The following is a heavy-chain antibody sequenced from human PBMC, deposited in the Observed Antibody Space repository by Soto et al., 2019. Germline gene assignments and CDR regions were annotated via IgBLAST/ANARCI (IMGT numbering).Heavy chain of an antibody. V-gene: IGHV1-8*01. Sequence: ASVKVSCKASGYTFTSYDIYWVRQATGQGLEWMGWMNPNTGNSGYAQKFQGRVTMASDTSISTAHMELSSLRSEDTAVYYCARDGAIFGVVIIYYYYGMDVWGQGTTVTVSS. J-gene: IGHJ6*02. CDR2: MNPNTGNS. D-gene: IGHD3-3*01. CDR1: GYTFTSYD. CDR3: ARDGAIFGVVIIYYYYGMDV.